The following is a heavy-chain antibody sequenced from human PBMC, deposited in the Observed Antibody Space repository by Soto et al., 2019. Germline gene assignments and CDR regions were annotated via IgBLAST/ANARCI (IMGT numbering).Heavy chain of an antibody. CDR3: ARAPLDYGDYATSTFIPNWFDP. CDR2: ISSSGSTI. CDR1: GFTFSDYY. V-gene: IGHV3-11*01. J-gene: IGHJ5*02. D-gene: IGHD4-17*01. Sequence: QVQLVESGGGLVKPGGSLRLSCAASGFTFSDYYMSWIRQAPGKGLEWVSYISSSGSTIYYADSVKGRFTISRDNAKNSLYLQMNSLRAEDTAVYYCARAPLDYGDYATSTFIPNWFDPWGQGTLVTVSS.